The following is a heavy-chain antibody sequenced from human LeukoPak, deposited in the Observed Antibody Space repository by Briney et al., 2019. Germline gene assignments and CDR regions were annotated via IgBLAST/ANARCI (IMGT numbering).Heavy chain of an antibody. Sequence: SVKVSCKASGGTFSSYAISWVRQAPGQGLEWMGGIIPIFGTANYAQKFQERVTITRDMSTSTAYMELSSLRSEDTAVYYCAAEYSSSSKYFQHWGQGTLVTVSS. V-gene: IGHV1-69*05. CDR3: AAEYSSSSKYFQH. J-gene: IGHJ1*01. CDR1: GGTFSSYA. CDR2: IIPIFGTA. D-gene: IGHD6-6*01.